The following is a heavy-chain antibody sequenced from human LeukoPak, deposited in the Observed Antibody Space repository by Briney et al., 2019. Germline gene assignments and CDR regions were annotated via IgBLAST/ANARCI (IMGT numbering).Heavy chain of an antibody. J-gene: IGHJ3*02. D-gene: IGHD2-15*01. CDR1: GFTLSSYS. CDR3: AISLGYCSGGNCYFDAFDI. Sequence: GGSLRLSCAASGFTLSSYSMNWVRQAPGKGLEWISYIDSDTYGNTIYYPHTVKGRFTISRDNAKNSLYLQMDSLRDEDTAVYYCAISLGYCSGGNCYFDAFDIWGQGTMVTVSS. CDR2: IDSDTYGNTI. V-gene: IGHV3-48*02.